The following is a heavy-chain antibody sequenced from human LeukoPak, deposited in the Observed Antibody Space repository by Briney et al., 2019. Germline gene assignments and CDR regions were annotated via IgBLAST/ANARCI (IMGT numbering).Heavy chain of an antibody. Sequence: GGSLRLSCAASGFTFSNYWMHWVRQAPGKGLVWVSRINSDGSSTSYADSVKGRFTISRDNAKNTLYLQMNSLRAKDTAVYYCATKAAAGVENDYWGQGTLVTVSS. CDR1: GFTFSNYW. D-gene: IGHD6-13*01. CDR3: ATKAAAGVENDY. CDR2: INSDGSST. J-gene: IGHJ4*02. V-gene: IGHV3-74*01.